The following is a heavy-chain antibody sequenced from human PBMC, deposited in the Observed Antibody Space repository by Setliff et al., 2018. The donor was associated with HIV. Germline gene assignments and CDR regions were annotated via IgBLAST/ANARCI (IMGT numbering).Heavy chain of an antibody. CDR1: GGSFSGCY. J-gene: IGHJ4*02. Sequence: KASETLSLTCSVSGGSFSGCYWSWIRQPPGKGLEWIGYIYIYNSGSTNYNPSLTSRVTISADTSRNQFSLKLTSVTAADTAIYYCARGVNFDYWGQGTQVTVSS. CDR3: ARGVNFDY. D-gene: IGHD3-3*01. CDR2: IYIYNSGST. V-gene: IGHV4-59*01.